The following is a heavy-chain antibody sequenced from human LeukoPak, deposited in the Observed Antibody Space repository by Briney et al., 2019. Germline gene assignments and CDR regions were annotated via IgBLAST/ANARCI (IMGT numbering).Heavy chain of an antibody. Sequence: KPGGSLRLSCAASGFTFSSYSMNWVRQAPGKGLEWVSSISSSSSYIYYADSVKGRFTISRDNAKNSLYLQMNSLRAEDTAVYYCARDWGDYYDSNRDAFDIWGQGTMVTVSS. CDR1: GFTFSSYS. V-gene: IGHV3-21*01. CDR2: ISSSSSYI. D-gene: IGHD3-22*01. J-gene: IGHJ3*02. CDR3: ARDWGDYYDSNRDAFDI.